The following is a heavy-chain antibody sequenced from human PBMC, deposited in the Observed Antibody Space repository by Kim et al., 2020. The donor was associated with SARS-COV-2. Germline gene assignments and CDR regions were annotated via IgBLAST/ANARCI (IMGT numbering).Heavy chain of an antibody. D-gene: IGHD6-13*01. CDR1: GGSISSGSYY. Sequence: SETLSLTCTVSGGSISSGSYYWSWIRQPAGKGLEWIGRIYTSGSTNYNPSLKSRVTISVDTSKNQFSLKLSSVTAADTAVYYCARDSHKYSSTYNWFDPWGQGTLVTVSS. CDR2: IYTSGST. V-gene: IGHV4-61*02. J-gene: IGHJ5*02. CDR3: ARDSHKYSSTYNWFDP.